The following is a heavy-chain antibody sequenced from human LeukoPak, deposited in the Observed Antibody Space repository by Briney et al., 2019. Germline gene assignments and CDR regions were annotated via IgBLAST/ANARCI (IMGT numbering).Heavy chain of an antibody. CDR3: ARANYDYVWGSPYYFDY. CDR1: GYTFTSYD. V-gene: IGHV1-8*01. Sequence: GASVKVSCKASGYTFTSYDINWVRQATGQGLEWMGWMNPNSGNTGYAQKFQGRVTMTRNTSISTAYMELSSLRSEDTAVYYCARANYDYVWGSPYYFDYWGQGTLVTVSS. J-gene: IGHJ4*02. CDR2: MNPNSGNT. D-gene: IGHD3-16*01.